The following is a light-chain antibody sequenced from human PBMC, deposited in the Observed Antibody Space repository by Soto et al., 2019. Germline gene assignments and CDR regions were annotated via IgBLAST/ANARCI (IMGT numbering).Light chain of an antibody. CDR3: QQYSTYSLT. V-gene: IGKV1-5*03. CDR1: QSISNS. J-gene: IGKJ4*01. Sequence: DIQMTQSPSTLPASVVDRVTMTCRASQSISNSLAWYQQKPGTAPKLLIYRASALQSGVPSRFSGSGSGTEFTLTIDSLQPDDFATFYCQQYSTYSLTFGGGTKVDI. CDR2: RAS.